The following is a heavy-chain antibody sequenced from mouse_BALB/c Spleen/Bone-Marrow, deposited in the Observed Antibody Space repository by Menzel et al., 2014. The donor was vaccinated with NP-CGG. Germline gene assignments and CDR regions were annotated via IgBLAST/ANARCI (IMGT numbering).Heavy chain of an antibody. CDR3: SRGGNFDVMDY. D-gene: IGHD2-1*01. CDR1: GYTFTSYY. J-gene: IGHJ4*01. CDR2: INPSNGAN. Sequence: LVESGAELVKPGASVKLSCKASGYTFTSYYMFWVKQRPGQGLEWIGGINPSNGANNFNEKFKSKATLTVDKSSSTAYMQLGSLTSEDSAVYYCSRGGNFDVMDYWGQGTSVTVSS. V-gene: IGHV1S81*02.